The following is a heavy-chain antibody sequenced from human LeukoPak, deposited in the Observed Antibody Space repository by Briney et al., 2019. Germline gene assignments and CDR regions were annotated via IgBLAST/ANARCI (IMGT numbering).Heavy chain of an antibody. J-gene: IGHJ4*02. V-gene: IGHV5-51*01. CDR3: ARKGAYYDSSGHIDY. Sequence: GESLKISCKGSGYSFTSYWIGWVRQMPGKGLEWMGIIYPGDSDTRYSPSFQGQVTISANKSISTAYLQWSSLKASDTAMYYCARKGAYYDSSGHIDYWGQGTLVTVSS. D-gene: IGHD3-22*01. CDR1: GYSFTSYW. CDR2: IYPGDSDT.